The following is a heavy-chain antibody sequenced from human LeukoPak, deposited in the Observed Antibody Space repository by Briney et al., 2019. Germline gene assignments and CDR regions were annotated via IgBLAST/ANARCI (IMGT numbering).Heavy chain of an antibody. V-gene: IGHV4-4*07. D-gene: IGHD3-10*01. CDR3: ARGQQYYGSGSYYKVPYYYYMDV. J-gene: IGHJ6*03. Sequence: SETLSLTCTVSGDSISSSYWGWVRQPAGKGLEWIGRIYTSGSTNYNPSLKSRVTMSVDTSKNQFSLKLSSVTAADTAVYYCARGQQYYGSGSYYKVPYYYYMDVWGKGTTVTISS. CDR1: GDSISSSY. CDR2: IYTSGST.